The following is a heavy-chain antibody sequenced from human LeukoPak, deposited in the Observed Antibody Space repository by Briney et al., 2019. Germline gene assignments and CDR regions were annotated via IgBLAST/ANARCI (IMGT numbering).Heavy chain of an antibody. CDR1: GGSISSGSYY. CDR2: IYYSGST. V-gene: IGHV4-61*09. J-gene: IGHJ4*02. Sequence: PSQTLSLTCTVSGGSISSGSYYWNWIRQPAGKGLEWIGYIYYSGSTNYNPSLKSRVTISVDTSKNQFSLKLSSVTAADTAVYYCARRSRYSYGQQYFDYWGQGTLVTVSS. D-gene: IGHD5-18*01. CDR3: ARRSRYSYGQQYFDY.